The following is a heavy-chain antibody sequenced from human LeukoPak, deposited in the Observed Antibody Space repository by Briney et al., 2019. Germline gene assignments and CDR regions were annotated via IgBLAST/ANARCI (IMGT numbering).Heavy chain of an antibody. CDR2: ISNSSSTI. CDR3: AGSPRDYGSGSFSH. Sequence: GGSLRLSCAASGLTFSSYSMNWVRQAPGKGLEWVSYISNSSSTIYYADSVKGRFTISRDNAKNSLYLQMNSLRAEDTAVYYCAGSPRDYGSGSFSHWGQGTLVTVSS. D-gene: IGHD3-10*01. V-gene: IGHV3-48*01. J-gene: IGHJ1*01. CDR1: GLTFSSYS.